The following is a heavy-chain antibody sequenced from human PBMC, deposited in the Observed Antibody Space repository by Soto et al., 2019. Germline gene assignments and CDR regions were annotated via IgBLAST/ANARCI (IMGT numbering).Heavy chain of an antibody. V-gene: IGHV3-30-3*01. J-gene: IGHJ4*02. CDR3: ARGRELPYYFDY. CDR2: ISFNGANT. CDR1: GFTFSDAA. D-gene: IGHD2-2*01. Sequence: QVQMVESGGGVVQPGGTLRLSCTISGFTFSDAAMHWVRQVPGKGLEWVALISFNGANTYYADSVRGRFSISRDNAMYTLYLEMNSLRPEDTAVYYCARGRELPYYFDYWGKGTLVTVSS.